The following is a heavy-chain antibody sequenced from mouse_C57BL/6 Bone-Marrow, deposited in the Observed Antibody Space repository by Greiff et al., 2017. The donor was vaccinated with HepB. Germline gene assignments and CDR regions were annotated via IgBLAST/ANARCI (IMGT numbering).Heavy chain of an antibody. CDR1: GYSITSGYY. Sequence: EVHLVESGPGLVKPSQSLSLTCSVTGYSITSGYYWNWIRQFPGNKLEWMGYISYDGSNNYNPSLKNRISITRDTSKNQFFLKLNSVTTEDTATYYCARALVATPHWYFDVWGTGTTVTVSS. V-gene: IGHV3-6*01. J-gene: IGHJ1*03. D-gene: IGHD1-1*01. CDR2: ISYDGSN. CDR3: ARALVATPHWYFDV.